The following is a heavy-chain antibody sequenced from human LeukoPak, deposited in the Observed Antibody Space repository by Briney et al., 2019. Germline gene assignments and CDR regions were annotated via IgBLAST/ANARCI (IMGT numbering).Heavy chain of an antibody. CDR3: ARDRTYYDFWSGPYYYYGMDV. CDR2: INHSGST. Sequence: SETLSLTCAVYGGSFSGYYWSWIRRPPGKGLEWIGEINHSGSTYYNPSLKSRVTISVDTSKNQFSLKLSSVTAADTAVYYCARDRTYYDFWSGPYYYYGMDVWGQGTTVTVSS. V-gene: IGHV4-34*09. CDR1: GGSFSGYY. J-gene: IGHJ6*02. D-gene: IGHD3-3*01.